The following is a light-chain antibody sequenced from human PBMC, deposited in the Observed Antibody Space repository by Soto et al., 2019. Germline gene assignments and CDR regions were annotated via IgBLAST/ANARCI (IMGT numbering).Light chain of an antibody. CDR3: QQANSFPPT. CDR1: QGIGRW. V-gene: IGKV1D-12*01. J-gene: IGKJ4*01. CDR2: AAS. Sequence: DIQMTQSPSSVSASVGDRVTITCRASQGIGRWLAWYQQKPRKAPKLLIYAASSLQSEVPSRFSGSGSGTDFTLTISSLQPEDFATYHCQQANSFPPTFGGGTKVEIQ.